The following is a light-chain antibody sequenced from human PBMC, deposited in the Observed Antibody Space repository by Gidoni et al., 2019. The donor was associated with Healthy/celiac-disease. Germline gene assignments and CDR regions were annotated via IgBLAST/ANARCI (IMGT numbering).Light chain of an antibody. CDR2: WAS. CDR1: QSVLYRSNNQNY. Sequence: DIVMTQSPDSLAVSLGERATINCKSSQSVLYRSNNQNYLAWYQQKPGQPPKLLIYWASTRESGVPDRFSGSGSGTDFTLTISSLQAEDVAVYYCQQYYSAPLTFXGXTMVEIK. CDR3: QQYYSAPLT. J-gene: IGKJ4*01. V-gene: IGKV4-1*01.